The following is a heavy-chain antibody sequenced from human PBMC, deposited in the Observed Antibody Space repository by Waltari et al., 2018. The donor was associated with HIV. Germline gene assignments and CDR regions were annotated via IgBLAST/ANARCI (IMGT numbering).Heavy chain of an antibody. D-gene: IGHD3-22*01. J-gene: IGHJ4*02. V-gene: IGHV5-51*01. CDR1: GYSFTSYW. CDR2: IFPGYPHT. Sequence: EVQLVQSGAEVKKPGESLKISCKGSGYSFTSYWIGWVRQMPGKGLEWMGIIFPGYPHTRSSPSFQGQVTISADKSISTAYLQWSSLKASDTAMYYCARQNDDYYDSSGLTNFDYWGQGTLVTVSS. CDR3: ARQNDDYYDSSGLTNFDY.